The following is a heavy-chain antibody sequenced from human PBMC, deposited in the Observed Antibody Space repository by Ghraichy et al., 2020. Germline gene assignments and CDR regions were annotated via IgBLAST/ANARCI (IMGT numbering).Heavy chain of an antibody. CDR1: GGSFSGYY. CDR3: ARGRTGITIFGVVKRNYYGMDV. Sequence: SETLSLTCAVYGGSFSGYYWSWIRQPPGKGLEWIGVINHSGSTNYNPSLKSRVTISVDTSKNQFSLKLSSVTAADTAVYYCARGRTGITIFGVVKRNYYGMDVWGQGTTVTVSS. V-gene: IGHV4-34*01. D-gene: IGHD3-3*01. J-gene: IGHJ6*02. CDR2: INHSGST.